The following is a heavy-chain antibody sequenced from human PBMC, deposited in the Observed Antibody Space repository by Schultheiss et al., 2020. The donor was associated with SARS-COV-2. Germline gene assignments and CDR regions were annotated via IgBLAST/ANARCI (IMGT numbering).Heavy chain of an antibody. D-gene: IGHD2-2*02. CDR1: GFTFSSYW. J-gene: IGHJ4*02. V-gene: IGHV3-74*01. Sequence: GESLKISCAASGFTFSSYWMHWVRQAPGKGLVWVSRINSDGSSTSYADSVKGRFTISRDNSKNTLYLQMNSLRAEDTAVYYCARVAPAAILGYFDYWGQGTLVTVSS. CDR3: ARVAPAAILGYFDY. CDR2: INSDGSST.